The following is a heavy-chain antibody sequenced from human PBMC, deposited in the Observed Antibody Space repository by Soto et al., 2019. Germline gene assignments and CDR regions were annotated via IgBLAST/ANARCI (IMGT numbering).Heavy chain of an antibody. V-gene: IGHV3-23*01. J-gene: IGHJ6*02. D-gene: IGHD6-13*01. CDR3: ANGNFLPGIAAAGTVYYYGMDV. CDR2: ISGSGGST. CDR1: GFTFSSYA. Sequence: GGSLRLSCAASGFTFSSYAMSWVRQAPGKGLEWVSAISGSGGSTYYADSVKGRFTISRDNSKNTLYLQMNSLRAEDTAVYYCANGNFLPGIAAAGTVYYYGMDVWGQGTTVTVSS.